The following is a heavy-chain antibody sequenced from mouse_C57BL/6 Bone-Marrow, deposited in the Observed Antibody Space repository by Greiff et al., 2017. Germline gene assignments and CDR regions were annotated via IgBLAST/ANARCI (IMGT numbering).Heavy chain of an antibody. V-gene: IGHV7-1*01. CDR2: SRNKANDYTT. D-gene: IGHD1-1*01. CDR3: ARDAPLRNAMDY. Sequence: EVKLVESGGGLVQSGRSLRLSCATSGFTFSDFYMEWVRQAPGKGLEWIAASRNKANDYTTEYSASVKGRFIVSRDTSQSILYLQMNALRAEDTAIYYCARDAPLRNAMDYWGQGTSVTVSS. CDR1: GFTFSDFY. J-gene: IGHJ4*01.